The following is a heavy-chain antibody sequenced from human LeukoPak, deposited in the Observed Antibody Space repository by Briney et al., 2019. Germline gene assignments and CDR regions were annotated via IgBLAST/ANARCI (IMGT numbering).Heavy chain of an antibody. Sequence: PGGSLRLSCAASGFTFSSYGMHWVRQAPGKGLEWVAFIRYDGSNKYYADSVKGRFTISRDNSKNTLYLQMNSLRAEDTAVYYCATTTPTVTTAPPPFLHRVNYYYYMDVWGKGTTVTVSS. CDR2: IRYDGSNK. CDR1: GFTFSSYG. J-gene: IGHJ6*03. CDR3: ATTTPTVTTAPPPFLHRVNYYYYMDV. V-gene: IGHV3-30*02. D-gene: IGHD4-11*01.